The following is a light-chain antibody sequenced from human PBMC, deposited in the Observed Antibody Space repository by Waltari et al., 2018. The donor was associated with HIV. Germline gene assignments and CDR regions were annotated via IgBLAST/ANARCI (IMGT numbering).Light chain of an antibody. J-gene: IGLJ3*02. CDR3: CSYGGSSTWV. Sequence: QSALTQPASVSGSPGQSITISCTGTSSDVGYYNLVSWYQQYPGKAPKLMIYEAVKRPSGVSNRISSSKSDNTASLTISGLQAEDEADYYCCSYGGSSTWVFGGGTKLTVL. CDR1: SSDVGYYNL. CDR2: EAV. V-gene: IGLV2-23*01.